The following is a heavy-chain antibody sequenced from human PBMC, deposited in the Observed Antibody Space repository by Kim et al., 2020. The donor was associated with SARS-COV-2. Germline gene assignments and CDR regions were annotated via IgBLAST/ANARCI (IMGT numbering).Heavy chain of an antibody. CDR1: GFTFSSYW. D-gene: IGHD3-3*01. J-gene: IGHJ4*02. CDR2: IKQDGSDK. Sequence: GGSLRLSCEASGFTFSSYWMIWVRQAPGKGLEWVANIKQDGSDKYYLDSVRGRFTISRDNAKNSLYLQMNSLRAEDTAVYYCAREIFRGSAAYWGQGTLVTVSS. CDR3: AREIFRGSAAY. V-gene: IGHV3-7*03.